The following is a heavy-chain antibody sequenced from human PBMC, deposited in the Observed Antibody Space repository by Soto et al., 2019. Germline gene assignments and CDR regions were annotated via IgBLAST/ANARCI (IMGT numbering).Heavy chain of an antibody. CDR3: ARPYSSSLENSYYYAVDV. CDR1: VGTFNSHA. V-gene: IGHV1-69*12. CDR2: IIPIYRTT. Sequence: QGRLVQSWVEVNKPGSSVKVSCKASVGTFNSHALSWLRQSPGQGLEWMGGIIPIYRTTNYAQKCQGRVKITADASTGTAYLELSGLTSDDTCVYYCARPYSSSLENSYYYAVDVWGQGTAVTVSS. D-gene: IGHD6-13*01. J-gene: IGHJ6*02.